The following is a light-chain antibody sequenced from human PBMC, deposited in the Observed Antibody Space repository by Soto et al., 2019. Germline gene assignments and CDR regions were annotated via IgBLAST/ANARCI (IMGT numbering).Light chain of an antibody. J-gene: IGKJ1*01. CDR2: DAS. Sequence: DIQMTQSPSTPSASVGDRVTITCPASQSISSWLACYQQKPGKAPQLLIYDASSLESGVPAGFSDSGSGTEFSRPVSSLEPADFAPYYCHQYNSYPLPFGQGTTVEIK. CDR1: QSISSW. CDR3: HQYNSYPLP. V-gene: IGKV1-5*01.